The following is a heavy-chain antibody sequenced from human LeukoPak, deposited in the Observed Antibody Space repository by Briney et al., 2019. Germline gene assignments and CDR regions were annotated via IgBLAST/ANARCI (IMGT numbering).Heavy chain of an antibody. Sequence: ASVKVSCKASGYTFTGYYMHWVRQAPGQGLEWMGWINLNSGGTNYAQKFQGRVTMTRDTSISTAYMELSRLRSDDTAVYYCARDPGINWFDPWGQGTLVTVSS. CDR3: ARDPGINWFDP. J-gene: IGHJ5*02. V-gene: IGHV1-2*02. CDR2: INLNSGGT. CDR1: GYTFTGYY. D-gene: IGHD2/OR15-2a*01.